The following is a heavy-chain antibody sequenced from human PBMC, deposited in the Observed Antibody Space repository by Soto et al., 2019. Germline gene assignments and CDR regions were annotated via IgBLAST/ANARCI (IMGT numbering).Heavy chain of an antibody. CDR2: ISGGGGST. CDR1: GFTFGTYA. Sequence: GGSLRLSCAASGFTFGTYAMSWVRQAPGKGLDWVSAISGGGGSTYYADSVKGRFTISRDNSKSTLYLQMNSLRAEDTAVYYCAKYPEYSGYEGTYFDYWGQGSLVTVYS. D-gene: IGHD5-12*01. V-gene: IGHV3-23*01. J-gene: IGHJ4*02. CDR3: AKYPEYSGYEGTYFDY.